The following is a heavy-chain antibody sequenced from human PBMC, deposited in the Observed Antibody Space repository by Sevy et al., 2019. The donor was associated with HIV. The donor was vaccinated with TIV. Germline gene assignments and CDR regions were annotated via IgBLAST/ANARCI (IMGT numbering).Heavy chain of an antibody. V-gene: IGHV3-30*18. J-gene: IGHJ4*02. CDR1: RFTFSLYG. CDR3: AKSMDTVTTLDY. CDR2: ISKDGSNK. Sequence: GGSLRLSCAASRFTFSLYGMHWVRQAPGKGPEWVALISKDGSNKYYADSVKGRFTVSRDNSNNTLYLQLDSLGPEDTAMYYCAKSMDTVTTLDYWGPGTLVTVS. D-gene: IGHD4-17*01.